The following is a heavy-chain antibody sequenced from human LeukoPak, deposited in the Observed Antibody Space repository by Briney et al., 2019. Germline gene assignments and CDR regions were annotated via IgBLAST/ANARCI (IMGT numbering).Heavy chain of an antibody. CDR1: GFTFSGYS. CDR2: ISSSSSIM. J-gene: IGHJ4*02. Sequence: PGGSLRLSCGASGFTFSGYSMSWVRQAPGKGLEWVSYISSSSSIMYYADSVKGRFTISRDNAKKSLYLQMNSLRDEDTAVYYCARDRFDYWGQGTLVTVSS. CDR3: ARDRFDY. V-gene: IGHV3-48*02.